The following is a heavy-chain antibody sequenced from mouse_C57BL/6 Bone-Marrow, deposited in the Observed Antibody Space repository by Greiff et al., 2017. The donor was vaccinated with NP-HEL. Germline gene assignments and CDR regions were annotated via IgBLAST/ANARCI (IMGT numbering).Heavy chain of an antibody. CDR3: ARGPDTVVATRGDMDY. V-gene: IGHV1-53*01. D-gene: IGHD1-1*01. CDR1: GYTFTSYW. J-gene: IGHJ4*01. Sequence: QVQLQQPGTELVKPGASVKLSCKASGYTFTSYWMHWVKQRPGQGLEWIGNINPSNGGTNYNEKFKSKATLTVDKSSSTAYMQLSSLTSEDSAVYYCARGPDTVVATRGDMDYWGQGTSVTVSS. CDR2: INPSNGGT.